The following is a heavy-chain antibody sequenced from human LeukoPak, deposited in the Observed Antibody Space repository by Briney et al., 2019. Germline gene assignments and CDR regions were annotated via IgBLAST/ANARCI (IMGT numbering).Heavy chain of an antibody. D-gene: IGHD6-13*01. CDR1: GGSISSGDYY. Sequence: SQTLSLTCTVSGGSISSGDYYWSWIHQPPGKGLEWIGYIYYSGSTYYNPSLKSRVTISVDTSKNQFSLKLTSVTAADTAVYYCARDGKYSSTWYPSSFDYWGQGTLVTVSS. CDR2: IYYSGST. CDR3: ARDGKYSSTWYPSSFDY. J-gene: IGHJ4*02. V-gene: IGHV4-30-4*01.